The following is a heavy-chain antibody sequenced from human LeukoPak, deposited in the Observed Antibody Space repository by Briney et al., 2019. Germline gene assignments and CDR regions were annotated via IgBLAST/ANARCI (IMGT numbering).Heavy chain of an antibody. J-gene: IGHJ4*02. CDR2: IYTSGST. Sequence: SETLSLTCTVSGGSISSGSYYWSWIRQPAGKGLEWIGRIYTSGSTNYNPSLKSRVTISVDTSKNQFSLKLSSVTATDTAVYYCASGLRYFDLYYWGQGTLVTVSS. CDR3: ASGLRYFDLYY. V-gene: IGHV4-61*02. D-gene: IGHD3-9*01. CDR1: GGSISSGSYY.